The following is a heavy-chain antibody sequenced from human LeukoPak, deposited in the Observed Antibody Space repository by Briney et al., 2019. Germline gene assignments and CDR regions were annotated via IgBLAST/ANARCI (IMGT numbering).Heavy chain of an antibody. D-gene: IGHD2-2*01. Sequence: PGGSLRPSCAASGFTFSSYAMSWVRQAPGKGLEWVSSIIPSGGSTYYADSVKGRFTISRDNSKNTLYLQMNSLRAEDTAVYYCAKSILVVVPAAAADSWGQGTPVTVSS. CDR1: GFTFSSYA. J-gene: IGHJ4*02. V-gene: IGHV3-23*01. CDR2: IIPSGGST. CDR3: AKSILVVVPAAAADS.